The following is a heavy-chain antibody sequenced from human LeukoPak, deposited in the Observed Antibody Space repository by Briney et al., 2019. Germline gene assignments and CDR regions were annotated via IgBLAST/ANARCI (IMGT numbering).Heavy chain of an antibody. CDR3: ARSSGWSFLDC. Sequence: SETLSLTCTVPGGSISSYYWSWIRQTPGKGLEWIGCINYSGNTHYRPSLNSRLTTSVATSTNQFSLSLRSVPAARTPPYYCARSSGWSFLDCWGQGSLVTVSS. CDR1: GGSISSYY. D-gene: IGHD6-19*01. V-gene: IGHV4-59*01. J-gene: IGHJ4*02. CDR2: INYSGNT.